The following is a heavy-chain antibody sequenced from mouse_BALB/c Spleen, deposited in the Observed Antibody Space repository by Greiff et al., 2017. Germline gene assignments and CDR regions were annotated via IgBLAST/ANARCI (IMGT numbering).Heavy chain of an antibody. D-gene: IGHD1-2*01. CDR1: GFTFSSYA. CDR2: ISSGGST. Sequence: EVHLVESGGGLVKPGGSLKLSCAASGFTFSSYAMSWVRQTPEKRLEWVASISSGGSTYYPDSVKGRFTISRDNARNILYLQMSSLRSEDTAMYYCARGRYYGYYWGQGTTLTVSS. CDR3: ARGRYYGYY. V-gene: IGHV5-6-5*01. J-gene: IGHJ2*01.